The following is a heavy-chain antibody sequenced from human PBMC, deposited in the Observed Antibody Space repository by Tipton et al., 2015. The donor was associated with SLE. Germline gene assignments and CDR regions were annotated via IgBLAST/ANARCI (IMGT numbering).Heavy chain of an antibody. CDR1: GGSISSGGYY. Sequence: TLSLTCTVSGGSISSGGYYWSWIRQHPGKGLEWIGYIYYSGSTYYTPSPKSRVTISVDTSKNQFSLKLSSVTAADTAVYYCARDSTIVGATDAFDIWGQGTMVTVSS. CDR3: ARDSTIVGATDAFDI. J-gene: IGHJ3*02. V-gene: IGHV4-31*03. CDR2: IYYSGST. D-gene: IGHD1-26*01.